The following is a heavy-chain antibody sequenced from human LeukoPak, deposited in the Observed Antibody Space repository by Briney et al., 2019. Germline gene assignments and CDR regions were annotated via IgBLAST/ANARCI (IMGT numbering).Heavy chain of an antibody. CDR1: GFTFSDYY. D-gene: IGHD1-26*01. Sequence: GGSLRLSCAASGFTFSDYYMSWIRQAPGKGLEWVSYISSSSSYTNYADSVKGRFTISRDNSKNTLYLQMNSLRAEDTAVYYCAKGIVGATKGVDYYYGMDVWGQGTTVTVSS. CDR3: AKGIVGATKGVDYYYGMDV. CDR2: ISSSSSYT. V-gene: IGHV3-11*06. J-gene: IGHJ6*02.